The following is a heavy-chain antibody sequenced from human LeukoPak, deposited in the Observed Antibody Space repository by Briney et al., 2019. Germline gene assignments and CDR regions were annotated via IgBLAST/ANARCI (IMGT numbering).Heavy chain of an antibody. J-gene: IGHJ6*02. CDR3: ARDAAKAAREYYYGMDV. V-gene: IGHV4-59*01. Sequence: SETLSLTCTVSGGSISSYYWSWIRQPPGKGLEWIGYIYYSGSTNYNPSLKSRVTISVDTSKNQFSLKLSSVTAADTAVYYCARDAAKAAREYYYGMDVWGQGTTVTVSS. CDR2: IYYSGST. CDR1: GGSISSYY. D-gene: IGHD6-6*01.